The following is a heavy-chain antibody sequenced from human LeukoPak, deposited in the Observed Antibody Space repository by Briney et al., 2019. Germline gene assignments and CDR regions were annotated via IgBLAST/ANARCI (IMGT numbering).Heavy chain of an antibody. V-gene: IGHV4-39*07. J-gene: IGHJ4*02. Sequence: SETLSLTCTVSGGSISTSSYYWGWLRQPPGKGLECIGNIYYSGSTYYNPSLKSRVTMSVDTPKNQCSLKLSSVTAADTAVYYCAREDSSIWDSLGYWGQGTLVTVSS. CDR3: AREDSSIWDSLGY. CDR1: GGSISTSSYY. CDR2: IYYSGST. D-gene: IGHD6-13*01.